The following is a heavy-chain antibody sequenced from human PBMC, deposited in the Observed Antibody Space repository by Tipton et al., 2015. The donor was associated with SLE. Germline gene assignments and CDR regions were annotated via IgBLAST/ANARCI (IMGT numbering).Heavy chain of an antibody. D-gene: IGHD3-16*02. Sequence: TLSLTCTVSGGSVSSGSYYWSWIRQPPGKGLEWIGYIYYSGSTNYNPSLTSRVTISIDTSKNQFSLKLSSVTAADTAVYYCARMGYYDYVWGSYRLYYFDYWGQGTLVTVSS. J-gene: IGHJ4*02. CDR1: GGSVSSGSYY. V-gene: IGHV4-61*01. CDR3: ARMGYYDYVWGSYRLYYFDY. CDR2: IYYSGST.